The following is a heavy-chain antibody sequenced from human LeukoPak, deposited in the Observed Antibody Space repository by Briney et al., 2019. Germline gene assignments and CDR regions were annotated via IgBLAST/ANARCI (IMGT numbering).Heavy chain of an antibody. V-gene: IGHV3-30*01. Sequence: GGSLRLSCAASGFTFSNYAMHWVRQAPGKGLEWVTVISFDSTKEYFGKSVKGRFTISRDNSKATLYLQMHRLRIEDTALYFCARFKVGTNTTQKNAFDNWGRGTVVAVSS. CDR1: GFTFSNYA. D-gene: IGHD1-1*01. CDR3: ARFKVGTNTTQKNAFDN. J-gene: IGHJ3*02. CDR2: ISFDSTKE.